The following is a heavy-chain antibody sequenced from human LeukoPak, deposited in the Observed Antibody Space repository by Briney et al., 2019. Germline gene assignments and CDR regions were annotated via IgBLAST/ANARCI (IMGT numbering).Heavy chain of an antibody. V-gene: IGHV4-59*11. D-gene: IGHD3-22*01. CDR2: IYNSGST. Sequence: PSETLSLTCTVSGGSISSHYWSWIRQPPGKGLEWIGYIYNSGSTYYNPSLKSRLTMSVDTSKNQFPLKLSSVTAADTAVYYCARNYYDSSGYSNFDYWGQGTLVTVSS. J-gene: IGHJ4*02. CDR1: GGSISSHY. CDR3: ARNYYDSSGYSNFDY.